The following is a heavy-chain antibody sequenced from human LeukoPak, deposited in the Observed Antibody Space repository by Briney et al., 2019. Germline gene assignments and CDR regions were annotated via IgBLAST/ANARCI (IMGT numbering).Heavy chain of an antibody. CDR1: GFTFSSYV. CDR2: ISYDGSNK. D-gene: IGHD1-20*01. V-gene: IGHV3-30-3*01. Sequence: YPGRSLRLSCAASGFTFSSYVMHWVRQAPGEGLEWVAVISYDGSNKYYGDSLKGRFTISRDNAKNSLYLQMNSLRAEDTALYYCARGTYNWNDAGTYYFDYRGQGTLVTVSS. J-gene: IGHJ4*02. CDR3: ARGTYNWNDAGTYYFDY.